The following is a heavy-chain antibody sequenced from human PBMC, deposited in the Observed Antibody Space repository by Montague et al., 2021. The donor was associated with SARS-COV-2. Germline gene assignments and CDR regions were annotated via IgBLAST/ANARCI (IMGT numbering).Heavy chain of an antibody. CDR1: GYSISSSNW. Sequence: SETLSLTCAVSGYSISSSNWRGWIRQPPGKGLEWIGYNYYSGSTYYNPSLKSRVTISVDTSKNQFSLKLTSVTAADTAVYYCASKGSGGGYSYYGMDVWGQGTPVTVSS. V-gene: IGHV4-28*01. CDR3: ASKGSGGGYSYYGMDV. CDR2: NYYSGST. J-gene: IGHJ6*02. D-gene: IGHD3-10*01.